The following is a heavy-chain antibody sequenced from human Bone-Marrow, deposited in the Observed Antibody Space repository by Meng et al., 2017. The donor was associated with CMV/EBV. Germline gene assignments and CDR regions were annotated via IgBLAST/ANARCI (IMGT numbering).Heavy chain of an antibody. D-gene: IGHD2/OR15-2a*01. Sequence: GGSLRLSCAASGFTLSDYYMTWIRQAPGKGLEWISYISRSGSTIYFADSMKGRFTISRDNAKNSLYLQMNSLRAEDTAVYYCARQDPFRRGAYFDYWGQGTLVTVSS. CDR2: ISRSGSTI. CDR3: ARQDPFRRGAYFDY. CDR1: GFTLSDYY. V-gene: IGHV3-11*01. J-gene: IGHJ4*02.